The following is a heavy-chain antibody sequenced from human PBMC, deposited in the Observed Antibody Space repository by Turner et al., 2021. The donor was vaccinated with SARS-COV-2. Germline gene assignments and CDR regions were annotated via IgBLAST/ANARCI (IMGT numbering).Heavy chain of an antibody. V-gene: IGHV3-53*01. CDR1: GLTVSSNY. J-gene: IGHJ5*02. CDR2: IYSGGST. D-gene: IGHD4-17*01. CDR3: ARQLTTVTTWFDP. Sequence: EVQLVASGGGLIQTGGALRLSCAASGLTVSSNYMRWVRQAPVKGLEGVSVIYSGGSTYYADSVKGRFTISRDNSKNTLYLQMNSLRAEDTAVYYCARQLTTVTTWFDPWGQGTLVSVSS.